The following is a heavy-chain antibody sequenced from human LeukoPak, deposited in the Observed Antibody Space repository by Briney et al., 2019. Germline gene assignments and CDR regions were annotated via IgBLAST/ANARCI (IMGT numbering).Heavy chain of an antibody. CDR2: VSSFSGTI. V-gene: IGHV3-48*01. Sequence: PGGSLRLSCAASGFDFRSYSMNWVRQAPGKGLEWVSYVSSFSGTIDYADSVKGRFITSRDNAQNSLFLQMNSLRAEDTAVYYCVRDQGGAVSYWGQGTLVTVSS. CDR1: GFDFRSYS. D-gene: IGHD3-16*01. J-gene: IGHJ4*02. CDR3: VRDQGGAVSY.